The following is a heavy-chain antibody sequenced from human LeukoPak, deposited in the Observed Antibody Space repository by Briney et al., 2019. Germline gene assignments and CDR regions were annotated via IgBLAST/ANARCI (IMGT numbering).Heavy chain of an antibody. V-gene: IGHV3-74*01. CDR3: ARAGPLYYYYHMDV. CDR1: GFTFSSYW. Sequence: PGGSLRLSCAASGFTFSSYWMHWVRQAPGKGLVWVSRINSDGSSTSYADSVKGRFTISRDNAKNTLYLQMNSLRAEDTAVYYCARAGPLYYYYHMDVWGKGTTVTVSS. D-gene: IGHD1-14*01. CDR2: INSDGSST. J-gene: IGHJ6*03.